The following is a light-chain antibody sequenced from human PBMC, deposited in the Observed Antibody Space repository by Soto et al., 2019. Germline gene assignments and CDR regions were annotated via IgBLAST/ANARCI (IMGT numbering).Light chain of an antibody. CDR2: EVS. CDR3: SSYTTSSTLYVV. CDR1: TSALGGYNY. Sequence: QSALTQPASLPGSLGRRTPFSGPGTTSALGGYNYVSWYQQHPGKAPKLMIYEVSNRPSGVSNRFSGSKSGNTASLTISGLQAEDEADYYCSSYTTSSTLYVVFGGGTKLTVL. V-gene: IGLV2-14*01. J-gene: IGLJ2*01.